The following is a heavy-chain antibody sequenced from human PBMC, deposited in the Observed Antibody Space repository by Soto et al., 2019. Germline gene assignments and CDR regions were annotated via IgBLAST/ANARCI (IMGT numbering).Heavy chain of an antibody. CDR2: ITFNGVTT. CDR1: EFTFKNYV. J-gene: IGHJ5*01. V-gene: IGHV3-23*01. Sequence: GGSLRLSCAASEFTFKNYVMSWVRQAPGKGLEWVSAITFNGVTTYYKDSVKGRFAISRDNSKATLYLQMNSLRAEDTAVYYCAKKDPWFDSWGQGTLVTVSS. CDR3: AKKDPWFDS.